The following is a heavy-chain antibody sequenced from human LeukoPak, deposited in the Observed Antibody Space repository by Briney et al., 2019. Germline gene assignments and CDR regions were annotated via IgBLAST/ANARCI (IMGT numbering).Heavy chain of an antibody. CDR3: AKGWYYFDY. J-gene: IGHJ4*02. Sequence: SLRLSCAASGFTFSSYGMHWVRQAPGKGLEWVAVISYDGSNKYYADSVKGRFTISRDNSKNTLYLQMNSLRAEDTAVYYCAKGWYYFDYWGQGTLVTVSS. CDR2: ISYDGSNK. D-gene: IGHD2-15*01. CDR1: GFTFSSYG. V-gene: IGHV3-30*18.